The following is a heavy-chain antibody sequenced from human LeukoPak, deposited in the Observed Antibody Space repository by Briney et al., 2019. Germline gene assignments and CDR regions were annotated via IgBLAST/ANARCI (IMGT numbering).Heavy chain of an antibody. J-gene: IGHJ4*02. CDR1: GYTFTKYY. D-gene: IGHD3-22*01. V-gene: IGHV1-46*01. CDR3: ARGTGYYDSSGYYDY. Sequence: ASVKVSCKASGYTFTKYYIHWVRQAPGQGLEWMGLINPGGDNTNYAQNFQGRVTMTRDTSTSTVYMELRSLRSDDTAVYYCARGTGYYDSSGYYDYWGQGTLVTVSS. CDR2: INPGGDNT.